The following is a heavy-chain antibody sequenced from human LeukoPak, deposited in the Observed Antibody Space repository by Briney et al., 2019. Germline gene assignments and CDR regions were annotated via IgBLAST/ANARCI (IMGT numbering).Heavy chain of an antibody. V-gene: IGHV3-74*01. D-gene: IGHD4-17*01. CDR2: INSDGSSA. CDR3: ARDWYGDSGFDY. Sequence: GGSLRLSCAASGFTFSSYWMHWVRQAPGKGLVWVSRINSDGSSASYADSVKGRFTISRDNAKNTLYLQMNSLRAEDTAVYYCARDWYGDSGFDYWGQGTLVTVSS. CDR1: GFTFSSYW. J-gene: IGHJ4*02.